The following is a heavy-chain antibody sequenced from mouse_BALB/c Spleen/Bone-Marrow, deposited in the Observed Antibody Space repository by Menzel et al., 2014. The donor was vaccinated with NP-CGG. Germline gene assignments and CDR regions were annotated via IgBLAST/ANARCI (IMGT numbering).Heavy chain of an antibody. D-gene: IGHD1-1*01. CDR3: AMYYYGSSLFAY. CDR2: IDPANGNT. V-gene: IGHV14-3*02. J-gene: IGHJ3*01. Sequence: LEWIGRIDPANGNTKYDPKFQGKATITADTSSNTAYLQLSSLTSEDTAVYYCAMYYYGSSLFAYWGQGTLVTVSA.